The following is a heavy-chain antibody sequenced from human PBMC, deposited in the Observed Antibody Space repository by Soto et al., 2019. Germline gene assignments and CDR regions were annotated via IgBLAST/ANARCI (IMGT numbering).Heavy chain of an antibody. CDR2: IIPIFGTA. CDR3: AREGTAGYSSGWLDY. CDR1: GGTFSSYA. V-gene: IGHV1-69*13. J-gene: IGHJ4*02. D-gene: IGHD6-19*01. Sequence: GASVKVSXKASGGTFSSYAISWVRQAPGQGLEWMGGIIPIFGTANYAQKFQGRVTITADESTSTAYMELSSLRSEDTAVYYCAREGTAGYSSGWLDYWGQGTLVTVSS.